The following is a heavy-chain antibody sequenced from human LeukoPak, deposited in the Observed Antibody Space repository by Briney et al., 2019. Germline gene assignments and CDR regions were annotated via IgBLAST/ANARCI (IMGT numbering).Heavy chain of an antibody. D-gene: IGHD2-15*01. V-gene: IGHV4-34*01. Sequence: PSETLSLTCAVYGGSFSGYYWSWIRQPPGKGLEWIGEINHSGSTNYNPSLKSRVTISVDTSKNQFSLKLSSVTAADTAVYYCARGLGYCSGGSCYPHFFGYWGQGTLVTVPS. CDR2: INHSGST. CDR1: GGSFSGYY. J-gene: IGHJ4*02. CDR3: ARGLGYCSGGSCYPHFFGY.